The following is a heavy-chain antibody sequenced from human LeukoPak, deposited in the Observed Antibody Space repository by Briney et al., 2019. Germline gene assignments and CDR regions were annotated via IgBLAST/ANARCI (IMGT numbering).Heavy chain of an antibody. CDR3: ARRERYCSSTSCYAFFDY. V-gene: IGHV1-46*01. J-gene: IGHJ4*02. D-gene: IGHD2-2*01. CDR2: INPSGGST. CDR1: GYTFTSYY. Sequence: ASVKVSCKASGYTFTSYYMHWVRQAPGQGLGWMGIINPSGGSTSYAQKFQGRVTMTRDTSTSTVYMELSSLRSEDTAVYYCARRERYCSSTSCYAFFDYWGQGTLVTVSS.